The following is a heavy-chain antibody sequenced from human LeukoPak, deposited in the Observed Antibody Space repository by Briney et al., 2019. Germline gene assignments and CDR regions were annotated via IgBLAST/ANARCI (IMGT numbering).Heavy chain of an antibody. CDR2: IYYSGST. Sequence: SETLSLTCTVSGGSISSSSYYWGWIRQPPGKGLEWIGSIYYSGSTYYNPSLKSRVTISVDTSKNQFSLKLSSVTAADTAVYYCARDRNYARMDVWGQGTTVTVSS. D-gene: IGHD1-7*01. V-gene: IGHV4-39*07. CDR1: GGSISSSSYY. CDR3: ARDRNYARMDV. J-gene: IGHJ6*02.